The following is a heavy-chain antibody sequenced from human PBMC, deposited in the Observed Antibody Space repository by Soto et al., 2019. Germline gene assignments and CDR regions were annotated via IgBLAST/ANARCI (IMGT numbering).Heavy chain of an antibody. CDR2: ITADGGP. Sequence: EVQVLESGGDLVQPEGSLRLSCEGSGFTVSSHAMTWIRQAPGKGPEWVSTITADGGPYYADSVKGRFAMSRDTSESTLYLQMNSLGAEDTAAYYCAPHVWCSGGSCQYDAFAIRGQGTMVNVSS. V-gene: IGHV3-23*01. CDR3: APHVWCSGGSCQYDAFAI. CDR1: GFTVSSHA. J-gene: IGHJ3*02. D-gene: IGHD2-15*01.